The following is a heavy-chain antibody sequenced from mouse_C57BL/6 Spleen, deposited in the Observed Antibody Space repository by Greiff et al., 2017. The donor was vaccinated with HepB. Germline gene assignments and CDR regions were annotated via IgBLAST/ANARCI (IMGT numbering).Heavy chain of an antibody. CDR1: GYAFSSSW. J-gene: IGHJ2*01. CDR3: ARSPYYFDY. V-gene: IGHV1-82*01. Sequence: QVQLQQSGPELVKPGASVKISCKASGYAFSSSWMNWVKQRPGKGLEWIGRIYPGDGDTNYNRKFKGKATLTADKSSSTAYMQLSSLTSEDSAVYFGARSPYYFDYWGQGTTLTVSS. CDR2: IYPGDGDT.